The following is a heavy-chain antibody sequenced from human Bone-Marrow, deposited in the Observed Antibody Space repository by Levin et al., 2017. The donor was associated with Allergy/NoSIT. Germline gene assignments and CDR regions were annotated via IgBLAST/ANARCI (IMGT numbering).Heavy chain of an antibody. CDR2: IIAIFHTT. Sequence: SVKVSCKASGGIFNSQAISWVRQAPGQGLEWIGGIIAIFHTTKYAQNFQGRVTITADESTSTAYMEVSSLRFEDTAVYYCARGADGTPYHFYGMDVWGQGTTVTVSS. D-gene: IGHD3-16*01. CDR3: ARGADGTPYHFYGMDV. J-gene: IGHJ6*02. V-gene: IGHV1-69*13. CDR1: GGIFNSQA.